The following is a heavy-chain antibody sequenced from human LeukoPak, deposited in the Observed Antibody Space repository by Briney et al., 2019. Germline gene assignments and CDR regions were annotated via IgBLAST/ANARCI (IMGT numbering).Heavy chain of an antibody. CDR3: ARLDYYDSSGYYRTFGY. D-gene: IGHD3-22*01. CDR1: GYTFTGYY. CDR2: INPNSGGT. J-gene: IGHJ4*02. Sequence: ASVKVSCKASGYTFTGYYMHWVRQAPGQGLEWMGWINPNSGGTNYAQKFQGRVTMTRDTSISTAYMELSRLRSDDTAVYYCARLDYYDSSGYYRTFGYWGQGTLVTVSS. V-gene: IGHV1-2*02.